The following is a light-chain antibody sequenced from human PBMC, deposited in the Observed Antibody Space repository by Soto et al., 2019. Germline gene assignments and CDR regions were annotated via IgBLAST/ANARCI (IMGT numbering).Light chain of an antibody. V-gene: IGKV1-8*01. CDR1: QGISSY. CDR3: QQYYSYPYT. J-gene: IGKJ2*01. CDR2: AAS. Sequence: AIRMTQSPSSLSASTGDRVTITCRASQGISSYLAWYQQKPGKAPKLLIYAASNLKSGVPSRFSGSGSGTDFTLTISCLQSEDFATYYCQQYYSYPYTFGQGTKLEIK.